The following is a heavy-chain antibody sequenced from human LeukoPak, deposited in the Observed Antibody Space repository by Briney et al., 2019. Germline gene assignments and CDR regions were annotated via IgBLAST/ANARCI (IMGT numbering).Heavy chain of an antibody. D-gene: IGHD3-10*01. J-gene: IGHJ6*02. CDR2: ISYDGSNK. Sequence: GGSLRLSCAASGFTFSSYAMHWVRQAPGKGLEWVAVISYDGSNKYYADSVKGRFTISRGNSKNTLYLQMNSLRAEDTAVYYCAREGHLWFGELLPMDVWGQGTTVTVSS. CDR3: AREGHLWFGELLPMDV. CDR1: GFTFSSYA. V-gene: IGHV3-30-3*01.